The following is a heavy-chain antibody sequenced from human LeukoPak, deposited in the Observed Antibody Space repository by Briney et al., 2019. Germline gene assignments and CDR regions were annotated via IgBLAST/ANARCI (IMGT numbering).Heavy chain of an antibody. CDR2: ISGSGGSP. J-gene: IGHJ4*02. CDR1: GFTFSSYG. V-gene: IGHV3-23*01. CDR3: ARDLRNSGWYGVYFDY. Sequence: GGSLRLSCAASGFTFSSYGMSWVRQAPGKGLEWVSSISGSGGSPFYADSVKGRFTTSRDTSKNTLYLQMNSLRAEDTAVYYCARDLRNSGWYGVYFDYWGQGTLVTVSS. D-gene: IGHD6-19*01.